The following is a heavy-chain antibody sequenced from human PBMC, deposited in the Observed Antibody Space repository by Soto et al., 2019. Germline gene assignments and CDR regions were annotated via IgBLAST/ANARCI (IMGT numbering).Heavy chain of an antibody. D-gene: IGHD6-13*01. CDR2: IYYSGRT. CDR3: ARFAREENPKVGSWYYFDY. CDR1: GGSISSSAYF. Sequence: TLSLTCTVSGGSISSSAYFCSWVRQHPAKGLEWIGSIYYSGRTYYNTSLKSRGTISVETSKHQFSLKLSSVTAADTAVYYCARFAREENPKVGSWYYFDYWGQGNRVT. V-gene: IGHV4-31*03. J-gene: IGHJ4*02.